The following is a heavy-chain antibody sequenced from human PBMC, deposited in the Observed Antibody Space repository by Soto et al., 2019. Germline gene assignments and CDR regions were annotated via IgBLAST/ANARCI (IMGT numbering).Heavy chain of an antibody. J-gene: IGHJ4*02. CDR2: IVVGSGNT. CDR3: AAAVATISQGDY. CDR1: GFTFTSSA. Sequence: SVKVSCKASGFTFTSSAVQWVRQARGQRLEWIGWIVVGSGNTNYAQKFQERVTITRDMSTSTAYMELSSLRSEDTAVYYCAAAVATISQGDYWGQGTLVTVSS. V-gene: IGHV1-58*01. D-gene: IGHD5-12*01.